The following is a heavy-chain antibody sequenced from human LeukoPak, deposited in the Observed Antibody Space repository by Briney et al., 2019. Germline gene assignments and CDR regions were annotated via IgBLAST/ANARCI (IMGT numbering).Heavy chain of an antibody. CDR2: INHSGST. J-gene: IGHJ5*02. V-gene: IGHV4-34*01. CDR1: GGSFSGYY. D-gene: IGHD1-26*01. Sequence: SETLSLTCAVYGGSFSGYYWSWIRQPPGKGLEWIGEINHSGSTNYNPSLKSRVTISVDTSKNQLSLKLTSVTAADTAVYYCAKGVVGPWGQGTLVTVSS. CDR3: AKGVVGP.